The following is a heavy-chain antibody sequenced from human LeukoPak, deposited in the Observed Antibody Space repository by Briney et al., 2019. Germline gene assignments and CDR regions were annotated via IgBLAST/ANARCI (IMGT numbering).Heavy chain of an antibody. CDR2: IKQDGSEK. V-gene: IGHV3-7*01. CDR1: GFTFSSYW. D-gene: IGHD5-12*01. CDR3: ARVSYSGYDWDYFDY. J-gene: IGHJ4*02. Sequence: QTGGSLRLSCAASGFTFSSYWMSWVRQAPGKGLEWVANIKQDGSEKYYVDSVKGRFTISRDNAKNSLYLQMNSQRAEDTAVYYCARVSYSGYDWDYFDYWGQGTLVTVSS.